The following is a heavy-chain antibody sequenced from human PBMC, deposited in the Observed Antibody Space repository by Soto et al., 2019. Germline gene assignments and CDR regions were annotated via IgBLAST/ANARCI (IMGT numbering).Heavy chain of an antibody. V-gene: IGHV4-61*01. CDR2: VYYSGTT. J-gene: IGHJ4*02. CDR1: GGSVSNNTYY. D-gene: IGHD4-17*01. CDR3: ARTTAVPNTLRSRYFFDY. Sequence: SETLSLTFSVSGGSVSNNTYYWSWIRHPPGKRLEWIGYVYYSGTTNYNPSLKSRVTISVDLSKNQFSLRLSSVTTADTALYYCARTTAVPNTLRSRYFFDYWGQGTLVTVSS.